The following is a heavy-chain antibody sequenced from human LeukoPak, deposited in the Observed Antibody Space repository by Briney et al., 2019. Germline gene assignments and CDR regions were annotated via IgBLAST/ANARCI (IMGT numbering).Heavy chain of an antibody. CDR1: GGTFSSYA. V-gene: IGHV1-69*04. J-gene: IGHJ4*02. D-gene: IGHD2-15*01. Sequence: SVKLSCKASGGTFSSYAISWVRQAPGQGLEWMGRIIPILGIANYAQKFQGRVTITADKSTSTAYMELSSLRSEDTAVYYCARDVLNCSGGSCYSDYWGQGTLVTVSS. CDR2: IIPILGIA. CDR3: ARDVLNCSGGSCYSDY.